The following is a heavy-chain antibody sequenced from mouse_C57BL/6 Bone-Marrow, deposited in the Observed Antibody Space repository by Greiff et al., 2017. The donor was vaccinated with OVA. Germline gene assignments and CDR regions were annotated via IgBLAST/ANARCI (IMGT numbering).Heavy chain of an antibody. J-gene: IGHJ4*01. CDR1: GYTFTDYN. D-gene: IGHD2-4*01. V-gene: IGHV1-18*01. Sequence: VQLKQSGPELVKPGASVKIPCKASGYTFTDYNMDWVKQSHGKSLEWIGDINPNNGGTIYNQKFKGKATLTVDKSSSTAYMELRSLTSEDTAVYYCARSGYDYDDLYYAMDYWGQGTSVTVSS. CDR2: INPNNGGT. CDR3: ARSGYDYDDLYYAMDY.